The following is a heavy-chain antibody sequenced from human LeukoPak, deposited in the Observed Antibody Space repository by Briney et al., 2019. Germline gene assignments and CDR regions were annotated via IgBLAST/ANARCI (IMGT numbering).Heavy chain of an antibody. CDR1: GSTFTMYY. CDR2: GNPTDGAS. J-gene: IGHJ6*03. Sequence: GASVKVSCKASGSTFTMYYIHWERQPPGQGLEWMGVGNPTDGASTYAHRFHGRGTMTSDLSTTRVSMDLGSLRTEDTAVFCCATAPKAGLSSSLGRLFASYYTYYYMDVWGRGATVTVSS. V-gene: IGHV1-46*01. D-gene: IGHD3-10*01. CDR3: ATAPKAGLSSSLGRLFASYYTYYYMDV.